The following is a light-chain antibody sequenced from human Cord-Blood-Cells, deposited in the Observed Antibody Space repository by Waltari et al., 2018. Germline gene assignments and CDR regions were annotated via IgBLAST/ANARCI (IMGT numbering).Light chain of an antibody. CDR2: YKSDSDK. J-gene: IGLJ1*01. CDR1: SGINVGTYR. CDR3: MIWHSSASV. V-gene: IGLV5-45*02. Sequence: QAVLTQPSSLSASPGASASLTCTLRSGINVGTYRIYWYQQKPGSPPQYLLRYKSDSDKQQGSGVPSRFSGSKDASVNAGILLISGLQSEDEADYYCMIWHSSASVFGTGTKVTVL.